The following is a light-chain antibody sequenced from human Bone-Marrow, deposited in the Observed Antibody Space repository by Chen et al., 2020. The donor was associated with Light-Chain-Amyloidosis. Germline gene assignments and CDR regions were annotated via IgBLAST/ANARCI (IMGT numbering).Light chain of an antibody. CDR3: QSADSSGTYEVI. V-gene: IGLV3-25*03. CDR1: DLPTKY. J-gene: IGLJ2*01. Sequence: SYELTQQPSVSVSPGQTARITCSGDDLPTKYAYWYQHKPGQAPVLVIHRDTERPSWISERVSGSSSGTTATLTISGVQAEDEADYHCQSADSSGTYEVIFGGGTKLTVL. CDR2: RDT.